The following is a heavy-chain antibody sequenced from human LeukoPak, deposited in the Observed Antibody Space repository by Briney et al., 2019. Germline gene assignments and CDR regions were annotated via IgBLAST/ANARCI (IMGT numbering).Heavy chain of an antibody. Sequence: GGSLRLSCAASGFTFSSYSMNWVRQAPGKGLEWVAVISYDGSNKYYADSVKGRFTISRDNSRNTLYLQMNSLRAEDTAVYYCAKALVEWELQEGDAFDIWGQGTMVTVSS. J-gene: IGHJ3*02. CDR2: ISYDGSNK. CDR1: GFTFSSYS. D-gene: IGHD1-26*01. CDR3: AKALVEWELQEGDAFDI. V-gene: IGHV3-30*18.